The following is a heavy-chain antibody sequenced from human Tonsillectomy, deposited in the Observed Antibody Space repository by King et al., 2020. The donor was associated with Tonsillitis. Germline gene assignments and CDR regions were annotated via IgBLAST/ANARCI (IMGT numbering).Heavy chain of an antibody. Sequence: VQLVESGGGLVQPGRSLRLSCAASGFIFDDYAMHWVRQAPGKGLEWVSGINWNSGSIGYADSVKGRFTISRDNAKNSLYLQMNSLRAEDTALYYCAKDSREQLGPSDFDYWGQGTLVTVSS. CDR2: INWNSGSI. D-gene: IGHD6-13*01. V-gene: IGHV3-9*01. J-gene: IGHJ4*02. CDR3: AKDSREQLGPSDFDY. CDR1: GFIFDDYA.